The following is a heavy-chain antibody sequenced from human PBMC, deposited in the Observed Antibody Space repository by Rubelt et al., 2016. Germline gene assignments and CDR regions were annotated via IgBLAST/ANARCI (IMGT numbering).Heavy chain of an antibody. CDR2: ISSNGGKT. J-gene: IGHJ4*02. V-gene: IGHV3-64D*06. CDR3: VKDKGDGYTYDY. Sequence: EVQLVESGGGLVQPGGSLRLSCAASGFTFRSYWMSWVRQAPGKGLEYVSAISSNGGKTYYADSVKGRFTISRDNSKNTLYLQMSSLRAEDTAVYYCVKDKGDGYTYDYWGQGTLVTVSS. CDR1: GFTFRSYW. D-gene: IGHD5-24*01.